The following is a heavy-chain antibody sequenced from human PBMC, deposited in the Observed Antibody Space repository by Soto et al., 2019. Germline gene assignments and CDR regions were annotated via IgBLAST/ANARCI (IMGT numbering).Heavy chain of an antibody. CDR2: ISGSGGST. CDR3: AKLDDILSGPPYYFDY. J-gene: IGHJ4*02. CDR1: GFTFSSYA. V-gene: IGHV3-23*01. Sequence: EVQLLESGGGLVQPGGSLRLSCAASGFTFSSYAMSWVRQAPGKGLEWVSAISGSGGSTYYADSVKGRFTISRDNSKNTLYMQMNSLRAEDTALYYCAKLDDILSGPPYYFDYWGQGTLVTVSS. D-gene: IGHD3-9*01.